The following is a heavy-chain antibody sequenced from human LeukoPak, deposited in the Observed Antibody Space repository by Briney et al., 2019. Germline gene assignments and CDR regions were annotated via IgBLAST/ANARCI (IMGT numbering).Heavy chain of an antibody. CDR3: ARRDSSSSGVDY. CDR2: ISSSSSYI. V-gene: IGHV3-21*01. CDR1: GFTLSSYS. D-gene: IGHD6-6*01. Sequence: GGSLRLSCAASGFTLSSYSMNWVRQAPGKGLEWVSSISSSSSYIYYADSVKGRFTISRDNAKNSLYLQMNSLRAEDTAVYYCARRDSSSSGVDYWGQGTLVTVSS. J-gene: IGHJ4*02.